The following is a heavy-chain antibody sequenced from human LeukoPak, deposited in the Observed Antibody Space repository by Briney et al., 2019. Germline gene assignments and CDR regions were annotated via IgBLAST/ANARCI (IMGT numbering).Heavy chain of an antibody. CDR1: GFTFDEHA. Sequence: GGSLRLSCAASGFTFDEHAMHWVRQAPGKGLEWVLGISWESGGIGYADSVKGRFTISRDNAKNSLYLQMNSLRAEDTAFYYCAKDTRLDSYYNMDVWGRGTTVTVSS. V-gene: IGHV3-9*01. CDR2: ISWESGGI. CDR3: AKDTRLDSYYNMDV. D-gene: IGHD2-21*01. J-gene: IGHJ6*03.